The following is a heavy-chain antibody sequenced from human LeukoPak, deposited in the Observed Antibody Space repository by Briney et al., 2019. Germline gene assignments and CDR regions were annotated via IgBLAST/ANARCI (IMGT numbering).Heavy chain of an antibody. J-gene: IGHJ5*02. V-gene: IGHV4-59*02. CDR1: GASVTGYY. CDR2: VYYSGIT. D-gene: IGHD3-10*01. Sequence: TSETLSLTCTVSGASVTGYYWSWIRQSPGKGLGWIGYVYYSGITNVNPSLKTRVTMSVDVSKNQFLLKLSSVTAADSAVYYCARDAGYGSHWPPRAWFDPWGQGTLVAVSS. CDR3: ARDAGYGSHWPPRAWFDP.